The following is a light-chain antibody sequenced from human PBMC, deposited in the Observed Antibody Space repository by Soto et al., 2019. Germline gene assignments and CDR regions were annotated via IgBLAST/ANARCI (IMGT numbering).Light chain of an antibody. CDR2: DVS. CDR1: QSISSY. J-gene: IGKJ1*01. Sequence: DIQMTQSPSSLSASVGDRVTITCRASQSISSYLNWYQQKPGKAPKLLIYDVSSLESGVPSRFSGSGSGTEFTLTISSLQPDDFATYYCQQYNIFWTFGQGTKVDIK. CDR3: QQYNIFWT. V-gene: IGKV1-5*01.